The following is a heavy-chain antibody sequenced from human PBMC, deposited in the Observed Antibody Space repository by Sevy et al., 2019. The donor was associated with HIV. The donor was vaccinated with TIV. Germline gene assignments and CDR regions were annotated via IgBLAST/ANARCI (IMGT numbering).Heavy chain of an antibody. Sequence: GGSLRLSCTASGFTFDDYTMSWFRQAPGKGLEWVGFIRSKAYGGTTEYAASVKGRFTISRDDSKSIAFLQMNSLKTEDTAVYYCTRDLGYYDSSRMYDYSGQGTLVTVSS. CDR1: GFTFDDYT. D-gene: IGHD3-22*01. V-gene: IGHV3-49*03. J-gene: IGHJ4*02. CDR2: IRSKAYGGTT. CDR3: TRDLGYYDSSRMYDY.